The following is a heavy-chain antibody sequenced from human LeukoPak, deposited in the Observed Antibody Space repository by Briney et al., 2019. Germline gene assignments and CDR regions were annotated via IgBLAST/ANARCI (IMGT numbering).Heavy chain of an antibody. CDR3: AKVKGWYGEGYFDY. J-gene: IGHJ4*02. D-gene: IGHD3-10*01. CDR2: IYSDGRT. V-gene: IGHV3-53*01. Sequence: GESLRLSCAASGLTVSSNYMNWVRQAPGKGLEWVSVIYSDGRTYYADSVKGRFTISRDISKNTLFLEVTSLRAEDTAVYYCAKVKGWYGEGYFDYWGQGTLVTVSS. CDR1: GLTVSSNY.